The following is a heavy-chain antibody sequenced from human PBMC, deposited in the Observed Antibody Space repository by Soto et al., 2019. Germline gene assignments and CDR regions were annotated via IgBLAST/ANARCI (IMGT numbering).Heavy chain of an antibody. V-gene: IGHV3-30*18. J-gene: IGHJ4*02. CDR1: GFSFSNFD. CDR3: AKDSGWAARFVN. CDR2: ISGNGGKR. D-gene: IGHD6-6*01. Sequence: QVQLVESGGGVVQPGKSLRLSCAASGFSFSNFDMHWVRQAPGKGLEWVAVISGNGGKRYYIDSMKGRISISRDNSNNTPTLPIDSLTNDATAIYSCAKDSGWAARFVNWGQGALVTVSS.